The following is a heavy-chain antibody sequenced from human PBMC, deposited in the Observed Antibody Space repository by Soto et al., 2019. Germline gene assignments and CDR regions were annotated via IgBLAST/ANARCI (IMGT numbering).Heavy chain of an antibody. CDR3: AKDGLFRTDGFDI. V-gene: IGHV3-23*04. CDR2: LSRGGGST. J-gene: IGHJ3*02. D-gene: IGHD1-1*01. Sequence: EAQLVESGGELVQPGGSLRLSCAASGFTFSSHGMSWVRQAPGKGLEWIAGLSRGGGSTYYADSVKGRFTISRDNSKNTLNLIMNSLRVEDTALYYCAKDGLFRTDGFDIWGQGTMVTVSS. CDR1: GFTFSSHG.